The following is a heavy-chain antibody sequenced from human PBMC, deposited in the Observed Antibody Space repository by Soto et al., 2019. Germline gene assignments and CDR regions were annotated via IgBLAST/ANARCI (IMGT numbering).Heavy chain of an antibody. J-gene: IGHJ4*02. D-gene: IGHD6-19*01. CDR2: ISGSGGTT. V-gene: IGHV3-23*01. Sequence: EVELQESGGPLVQPGGSLRLSCAASGFTFSSFSMTWVRQAPGKGLEWVSAISGSGGTTYYADSVKDRFTISRDNSKSTLFLQMHSLRAEDTAVYYCAKYGRDSSAWKADYWGQGTLVTVSS. CDR3: AKYGRDSSAWKADY. CDR1: GFTFSSFS.